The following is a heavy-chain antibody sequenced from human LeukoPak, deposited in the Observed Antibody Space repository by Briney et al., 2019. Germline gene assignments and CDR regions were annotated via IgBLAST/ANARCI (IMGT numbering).Heavy chain of an antibody. Sequence: GGSLRLSCAASGFTVSGRGMHWVRQAPGKGLEWVAFIHHDGSNTRYTDSVKGRFSISRDDSKNTLYLQMYSLRPEDTAVYYCANDFWSAPQNYWGQGTLVTVSS. D-gene: IGHD3-3*01. CDR3: ANDFWSAPQNY. CDR2: IHHDGSNT. CDR1: GFTVSGRG. J-gene: IGHJ4*02. V-gene: IGHV3-30*02.